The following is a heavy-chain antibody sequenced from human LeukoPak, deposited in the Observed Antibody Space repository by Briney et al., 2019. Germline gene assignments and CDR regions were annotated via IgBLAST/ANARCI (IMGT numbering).Heavy chain of an antibody. CDR3: ASPPVHYYDSSGYYDAFDI. CDR1: GYTFTGYY. D-gene: IGHD3-22*01. J-gene: IGHJ3*02. V-gene: IGHV1-2*06. CDR2: INPNSGGT. Sequence: ASVKVSCKASGYTFTGYYMHWVRQAPGQGLEWMGRINPNSGGTNYAQQFQGRVTMTRDTSISTDYMELSRLRSDDTAVYYCASPPVHYYDSSGYYDAFDIWGQGTMVTVSS.